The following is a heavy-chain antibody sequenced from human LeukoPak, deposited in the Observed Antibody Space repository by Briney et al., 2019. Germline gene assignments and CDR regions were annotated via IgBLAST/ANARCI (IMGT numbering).Heavy chain of an antibody. J-gene: IGHJ4*02. CDR2: INTGNGNT. D-gene: IGHD2-15*01. Sequence: ASVKVSCKASGYIFTSYPIHWVRQAPGQRLEWMGWINTGNGNTKYSQKFEGRVTVTRDTSATAAYMELSSLRSEDTAVYYCASGYCSGGSCPGQDYWGQGTLVTVSS. V-gene: IGHV1-3*04. CDR3: ASGYCSGGSCPGQDY. CDR1: GYIFTSYP.